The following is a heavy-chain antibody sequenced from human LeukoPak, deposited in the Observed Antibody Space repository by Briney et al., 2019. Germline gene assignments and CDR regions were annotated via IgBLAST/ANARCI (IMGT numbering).Heavy chain of an antibody. D-gene: IGHD2-2*01. CDR1: GFTFSSYS. CDR2: ISSSSSYI. Sequence: GGSLRLPCAASGFTFSSYSMNWVRQAPGKGLEWVSSISSSSSYIYYADSVKGRFTISRDNAKNSLYLQMNSLRAEDTAVYYCARDGRGYCSSTSCYPFDYWGQGTLVTVSS. J-gene: IGHJ4*02. V-gene: IGHV3-21*01. CDR3: ARDGRGYCSSTSCYPFDY.